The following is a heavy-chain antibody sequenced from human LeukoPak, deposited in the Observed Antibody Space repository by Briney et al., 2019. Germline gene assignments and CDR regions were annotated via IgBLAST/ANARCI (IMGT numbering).Heavy chain of an antibody. CDR1: GFTFNTYA. CDR2: IYSGGST. D-gene: IGHD1-26*01. Sequence: GGSLRLSCAASGFTFNTYAMSWVRQAPGKGLEWVSVIYSGGSTYYADSVKGRFTISRDNSKNTLYLQMNSLGAEDTAVYYCARAKWGADYWGQGTLVTVSS. J-gene: IGHJ4*02. CDR3: ARAKWGADY. V-gene: IGHV3-53*01.